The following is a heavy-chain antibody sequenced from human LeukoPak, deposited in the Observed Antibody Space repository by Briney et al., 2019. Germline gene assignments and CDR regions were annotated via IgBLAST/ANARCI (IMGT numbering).Heavy chain of an antibody. CDR1: GFTFSNYG. D-gene: IGHD5-24*01. CDR2: IGGGGSGT. CDR3: ARGQSDGPRFDP. J-gene: IGHJ5*02. V-gene: IGHV3-48*03. Sequence: PGGSLRLSRAASGFTFSNYGMNWVRQAPGKGLEWVSYIGGGGSGTSYADSVKGRFTISRDNAKNSLYLQMNSLRAEDTAVYYCARGQSDGPRFDPWGQGTLVTVSS.